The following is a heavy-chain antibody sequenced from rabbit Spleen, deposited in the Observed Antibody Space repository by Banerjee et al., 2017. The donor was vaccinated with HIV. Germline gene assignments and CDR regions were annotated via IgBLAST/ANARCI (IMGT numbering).Heavy chain of an antibody. CDR1: GFSFSSTYD. CDR2: IVTTSGST. D-gene: IGHD1-1*01. CDR3: ARGLDGVIGWNFGW. V-gene: IGHV1S40*01. Sequence: QSLEESGGDLVKPGASLTLTCTASGFSFSSTYDMCWVRQAPGKGLELIACIVTTSGSTAYATWAKGRFTISRSTSLNTVTLQLNSLTAADTATYFCARGLDGVIGWNFGWWGPGTLVTVS. J-gene: IGHJ4*01.